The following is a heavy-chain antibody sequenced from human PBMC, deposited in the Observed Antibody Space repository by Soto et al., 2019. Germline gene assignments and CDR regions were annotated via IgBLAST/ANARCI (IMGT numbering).Heavy chain of an antibody. D-gene: IGHD3-10*01. CDR3: AGGPYGSGNHHLNN. J-gene: IGHJ4*02. CDR1: GGSISSSSYY. Sequence: SGTLSLTCTVSGGSISSSSYYWGWIRQSPGKGLEWIGSIYYSGSTYYNPSLKSRVTIFVDTSKNQFSLQLRSVTAADTAVYYCAGGPYGSGNHHLNNWGQGVLVTVSS. V-gene: IGHV4-39*07. CDR2: IYYSGST.